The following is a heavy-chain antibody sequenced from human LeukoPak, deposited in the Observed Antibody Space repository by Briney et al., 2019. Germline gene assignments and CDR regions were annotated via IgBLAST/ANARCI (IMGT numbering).Heavy chain of an antibody. J-gene: IGHJ4*02. CDR2: INTNTENP. V-gene: IGHV7-4-1*02. Sequence: GASVKVSCKASGYTFTGYYMHWVRQAPGQGLEWMGWINTNTENPTYAQGFRGRFDFSFDTSVSTAYLHINSLRAEDTAVYYCARHRAYCSSTSCFYFDYWGQGTLVTVSS. D-gene: IGHD2-2*01. CDR1: GYTFTGYY. CDR3: ARHRAYCSSTSCFYFDY.